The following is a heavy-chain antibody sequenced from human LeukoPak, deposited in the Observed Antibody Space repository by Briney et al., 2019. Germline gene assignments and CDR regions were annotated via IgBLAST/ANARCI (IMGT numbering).Heavy chain of an antibody. D-gene: IGHD6-19*01. CDR1: GYTLTELS. CDR3: ARGPSSGWYYFDY. Sequence: SVKVSCKVSGYTLTELSMHWVRQAPAKGLEWVGGFDPEDGETIYAQKFQGRVTMTEETSTDTAYMELSSLRSEDTAVYYCARGPSSGWYYFDYWGQGTLVTVSS. CDR2: FDPEDGET. J-gene: IGHJ4*02. V-gene: IGHV1-24*01.